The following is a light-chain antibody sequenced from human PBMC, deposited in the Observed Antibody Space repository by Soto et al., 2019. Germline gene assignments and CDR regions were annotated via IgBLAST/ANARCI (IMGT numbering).Light chain of an antibody. J-gene: IGKJ1*01. Sequence: DIQMTQSPSTLPASVGDRLTITCRASQSISTWLAWYQQRPGKGPKLLIYKASNLQGGVSSRFSGSGSGTEFTLTISGLQPADFATYYGQQYYTYPWTFGHGTKVEIK. CDR2: KAS. V-gene: IGKV1-5*03. CDR1: QSISTW. CDR3: QQYYTYPWT.